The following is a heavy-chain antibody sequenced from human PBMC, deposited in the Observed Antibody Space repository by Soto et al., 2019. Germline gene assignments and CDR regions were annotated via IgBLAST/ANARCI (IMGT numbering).Heavy chain of an antibody. CDR2: INWNSGDI. V-gene: IGHV3-9*01. CDR1: GFTFDDFA. CDR3: AKDYASYYYYIDV. J-gene: IGHJ6*03. Sequence: EVQLVESGGGLVQPGRSLRLSCAASGFTFDDFAMHWVRQAPGKGLEWVSGINWNSGDINYADSVKGRFTISRDNAKNSLYLQMNSLRAEDTDLYYCAKDYASYYYYIDVWGKGTTVTVSS.